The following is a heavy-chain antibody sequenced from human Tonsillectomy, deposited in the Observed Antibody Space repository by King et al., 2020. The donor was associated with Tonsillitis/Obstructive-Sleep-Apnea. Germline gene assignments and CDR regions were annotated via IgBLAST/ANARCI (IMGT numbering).Heavy chain of an antibody. V-gene: IGHV4-59*01. CDR2: VYYSGGT. D-gene: IGHD1-26*01. J-gene: IGHJ4*02. CDR3: ARDTSGYYYERYFDY. CDR1: GGSISNYC. Sequence: QLQESGPGLVKPSETLSLTCTVSGGSISNYCWSWIRQPPGKGLEWIGYVYYSGGTNYNPSLKSRATISVDTSKNQFSLKVSSVTAADTAVYYCARDTSGYYYERYFDYGGQGTLVTVSS.